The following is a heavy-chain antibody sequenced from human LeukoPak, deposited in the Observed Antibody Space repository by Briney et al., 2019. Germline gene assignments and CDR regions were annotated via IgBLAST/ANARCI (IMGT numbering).Heavy chain of an antibody. Sequence: PGESLKISCEGSGYSFTSYWIGWVRQMPGKGLEWVAIIYPGDSDTIYSPSFQGQVTMSADNSISTAYLQWSSLKASDTATYYCARSSDSSGFYDYFDYWGQGTLVTVSS. J-gene: IGHJ4*02. CDR1: GYSFTSYW. D-gene: IGHD3-22*01. CDR3: ARSSDSSGFYDYFDY. V-gene: IGHV5-51*01. CDR2: IYPGDSDT.